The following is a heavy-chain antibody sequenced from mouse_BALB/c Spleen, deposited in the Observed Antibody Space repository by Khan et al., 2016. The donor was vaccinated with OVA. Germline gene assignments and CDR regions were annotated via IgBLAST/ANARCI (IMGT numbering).Heavy chain of an antibody. V-gene: IGHV5-6*02. D-gene: IGHD4-1*01. J-gene: IGHJ3*01. Sequence: EVKLEESGGDLVKPGGSLKLSCAASGFTFSSYSMSWVRQTPDKRLEWVATISSGGDYTYYPDSVKGRFTISRDNAKNTLYLQMSSLKSEDTAMCYCASQLTGSFAYWGQGTLVTVSA. CDR2: ISSGGDYT. CDR3: ASQLTGSFAY. CDR1: GFTFSSYS.